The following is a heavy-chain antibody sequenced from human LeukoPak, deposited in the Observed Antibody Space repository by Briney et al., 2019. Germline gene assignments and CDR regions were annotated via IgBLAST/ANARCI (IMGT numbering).Heavy chain of an antibody. V-gene: IGHV3-21*01. CDR3: ARELLTSSGSYSHDAFDI. CDR2: ISSSSSYI. D-gene: IGHD3-10*01. Sequence: GGSLRLSCAASGFTFSSYSMNWVRQAPGKGLEWVSSISSSSSYIYYADSVKGRFTISRDNAKNSLYLQMNRLRAEDTAVYYCARELLTSSGSYSHDAFDIWGQGTMVTVSS. CDR1: GFTFSSYS. J-gene: IGHJ3*02.